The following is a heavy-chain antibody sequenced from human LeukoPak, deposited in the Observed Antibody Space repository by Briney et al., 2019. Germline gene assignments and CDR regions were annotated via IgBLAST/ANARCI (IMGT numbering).Heavy chain of an antibody. V-gene: IGHV3-15*01. J-gene: IGHJ4*02. CDR3: TTDPSPIAAAGLGY. Sequence: GGSLRLSCAASGFTFSNAWMSWVRQAPGKGLEWVGRIKSKTDGGTTDYAAPVKGRFTISRDDSKNTLYLQMNSLKTEDTAVYYCTTDPSPIAAAGLGYWGQGTLVTVSS. D-gene: IGHD6-13*01. CDR1: GFTFSNAW. CDR2: IKSKTDGGTT.